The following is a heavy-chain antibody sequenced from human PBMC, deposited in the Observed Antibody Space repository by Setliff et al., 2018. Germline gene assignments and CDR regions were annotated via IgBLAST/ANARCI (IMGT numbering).Heavy chain of an antibody. CDR2: IYYRGNT. V-gene: IGHV4-39*03. CDR1: GGSFSSSNYY. CDR3: TRDFWPESSGFAFGQ. D-gene: IGHD3-22*01. J-gene: IGHJ4*02. Sequence: SETLSLTCTVSGGSFSSSNYYWVWIRQPPGKGLEWIGSIYYRGNTYYNPSLKSRVTISVDTSKNQFSLKLSSVSAADTAVYYCTRDFWPESSGFAFGQWGQGTLVTVSS.